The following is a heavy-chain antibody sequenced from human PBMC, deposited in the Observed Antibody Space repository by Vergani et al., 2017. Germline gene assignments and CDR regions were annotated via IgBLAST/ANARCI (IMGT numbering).Heavy chain of an antibody. CDR2: IYYSGST. J-gene: IGHJ4*02. D-gene: IGHD6-13*01. CDR1: GGSISSGDYY. V-gene: IGHV4-30-4*08. CDR3: ARDRQLVGFDY. Sequence: QLQLQESGPGLVKPSETLSLICTVSGGSISSGDYYWSWIRQPPGKGPEWIGYIYYSGSTYYNPSLKSRVTISVDTSKNQFSLKLSSVTAADTAVYYCARDRQLVGFDYWGQGTLVTVSS.